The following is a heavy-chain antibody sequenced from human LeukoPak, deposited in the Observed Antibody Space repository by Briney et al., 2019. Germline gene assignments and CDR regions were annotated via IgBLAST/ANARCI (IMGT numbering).Heavy chain of an antibody. Sequence: GGSLRLSCAASGFTFSSYGMSWVRQAPGKGLEWVSVIYSGGSTYYADSVKGRFTISRDNSKNTLYLQMNSLRAEDTAVYYCARAPYCSGGSCYSGRNFGWFDPWGQGTLVTVSS. CDR2: IYSGGST. D-gene: IGHD2-15*01. V-gene: IGHV3-53*01. CDR3: ARAPYCSGGSCYSGRNFGWFDP. J-gene: IGHJ5*02. CDR1: GFTFSSYG.